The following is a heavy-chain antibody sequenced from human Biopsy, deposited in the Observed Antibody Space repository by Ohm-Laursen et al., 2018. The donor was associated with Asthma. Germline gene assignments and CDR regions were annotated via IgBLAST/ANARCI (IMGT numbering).Heavy chain of an antibody. CDR1: GGSISSGGFS. Sequence: SDTLSLTCAVSGGSISSGGFSWTWIRQPPGKGLEWLGYMFHRGTTHYNSSLTSRVTISLDRSKNQFSLKLTSVTAADTAVYYCARTTYGDDGFDPWGQGTLVTVSS. J-gene: IGHJ5*02. D-gene: IGHD4-17*01. CDR2: MFHRGTT. CDR3: ARTTYGDDGFDP. V-gene: IGHV4-30-2*01.